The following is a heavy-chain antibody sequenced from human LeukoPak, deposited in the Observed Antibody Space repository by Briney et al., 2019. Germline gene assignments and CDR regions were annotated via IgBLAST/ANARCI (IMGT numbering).Heavy chain of an antibody. J-gene: IGHJ4*02. CDR2: MSYSGAT. Sequence: SETLSLTCDVSGGSISSIGDYWGWIRQAPGKGLAWIGTMSYSGATYCNPSLKSRVALSVDTSKNQLSQRLSSVTAADTAVYYCARSYDPKTYDYWGQGTLVTVSS. V-gene: IGHV4-39*07. D-gene: IGHD3-22*01. CDR1: GGSISSIGDY. CDR3: ARSYDPKTYDY.